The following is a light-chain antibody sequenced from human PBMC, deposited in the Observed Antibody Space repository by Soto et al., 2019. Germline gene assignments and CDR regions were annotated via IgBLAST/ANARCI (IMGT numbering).Light chain of an antibody. J-gene: IGKJ4*01. Sequence: DIQMPQYPSSLSASVGDRVTITCRASQSISNYLNWYQQKPGKAPKLLIYAASSLQSGVPSRFSGSGSGTDFTLTISSLQPEDFATYFCQQSYSSPLTFGGGTKVEI. CDR2: AAS. V-gene: IGKV1-39*01. CDR1: QSISNY. CDR3: QQSYSSPLT.